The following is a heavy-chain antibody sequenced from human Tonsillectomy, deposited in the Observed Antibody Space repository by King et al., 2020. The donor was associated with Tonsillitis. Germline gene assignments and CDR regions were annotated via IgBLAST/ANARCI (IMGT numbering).Heavy chain of an antibody. V-gene: IGHV4-39*01. CDR2: IYYSGST. Sequence: LQLQESGPGLVKPSETLSLTCTVSGGSISSSRYYWGWIRQPPGKGLEWNGSIYYSGSTYYNPSLKSRVTISVDTSKNQFSLKLSSVTAADTAVYYCARHSRTFPYYYYYYMDVWGKGTTVTVSS. D-gene: IGHD2/OR15-2a*01. CDR3: ARHSRTFPYYYYYYMDV. CDR1: GGSISSSRYY. J-gene: IGHJ6*03.